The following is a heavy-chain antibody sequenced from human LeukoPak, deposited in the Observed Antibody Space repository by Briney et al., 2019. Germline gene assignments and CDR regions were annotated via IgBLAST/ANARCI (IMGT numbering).Heavy chain of an antibody. CDR1: GGSFSGYY. Sequence: SETLSLTCAVYGGSFSGYYWSWIRQPPGKGLEWVGEINHSGSTNYNPSLKSRVTISVDTSKNQFSLKLSSVTAADTAVYYCARCIAVAGTEDYFDYWGQGTLVTVSS. CDR3: ARCIAVAGTEDYFDY. J-gene: IGHJ4*02. V-gene: IGHV4-34*01. D-gene: IGHD6-19*01. CDR2: INHSGST.